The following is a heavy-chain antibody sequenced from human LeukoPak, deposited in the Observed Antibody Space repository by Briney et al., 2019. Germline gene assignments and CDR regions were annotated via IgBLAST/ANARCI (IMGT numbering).Heavy chain of an antibody. D-gene: IGHD3-16*01. CDR2: ISYSGINK. CDR1: EFTFNTYD. Sequence: TGGSLRLSFAASEFTFNTYDMHWVRQAPGKGLEWVAVISYSGINKYYSDSVQGRFTISRDNSKNTLYLQMNSLRAEDTAVYYCASHGVGSYGPPIDYWGQGTLVTVSS. J-gene: IGHJ4*02. V-gene: IGHV3-30*03. CDR3: ASHGVGSYGPPIDY.